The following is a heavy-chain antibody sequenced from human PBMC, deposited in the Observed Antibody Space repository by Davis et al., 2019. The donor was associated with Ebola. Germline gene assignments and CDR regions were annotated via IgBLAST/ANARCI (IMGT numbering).Heavy chain of an antibody. Sequence: PGGSLRLSCAASGFTFSGSAMHWVRQASGKGLEWVGRIRSKANSYATAYAASVKGRFTISRDDSKNTAYLQMNSLKTEDTAVYYCTTPPLWFGEGWGQGTLVTVSS. J-gene: IGHJ4*02. CDR3: TTPPLWFGEG. D-gene: IGHD3-10*01. CDR2: IRSKANSYAT. CDR1: GFTFSGSA. V-gene: IGHV3-73*01.